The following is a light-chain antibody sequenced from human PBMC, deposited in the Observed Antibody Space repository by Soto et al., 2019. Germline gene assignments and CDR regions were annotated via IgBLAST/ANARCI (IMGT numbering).Light chain of an antibody. CDR1: SSDVGGYNY. V-gene: IGLV2-14*01. Sequence: QSALTQPASVSGSPGQSITISCTGTSSDVGGYNYVSWYQQHPGKAPKLMIYEVSNRPSGVSNRFSGSKSGNTASLTISGLQAEDEADYYCSSYTSSSTPLHVFGTGTMLTVL. CDR3: SSYTSSSTPLHV. CDR2: EVS. J-gene: IGLJ1*01.